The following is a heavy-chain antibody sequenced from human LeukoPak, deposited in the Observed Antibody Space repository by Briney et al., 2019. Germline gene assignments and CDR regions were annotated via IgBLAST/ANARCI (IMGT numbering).Heavy chain of an antibody. CDR2: ISGSGGST. V-gene: IGHV3-23*01. Sequence: GGSLRLSCAASGFTFSSYAMSWVRQAPGKGLEWVSAISGSGGSTYYADSVKGRFIISRDNAKNSLYLQMNSLRAEDTAVYYCARDLSRGQDAFDFWGQGTMVTVSS. D-gene: IGHD3-10*01. CDR3: ARDLSRGQDAFDF. J-gene: IGHJ3*01. CDR1: GFTFSSYA.